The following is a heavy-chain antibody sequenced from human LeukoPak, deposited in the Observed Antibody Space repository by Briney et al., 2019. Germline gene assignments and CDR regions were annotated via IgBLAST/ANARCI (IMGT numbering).Heavy chain of an antibody. CDR3: AREESKGPAAISPDWFDP. Sequence: SVKVSCKASGYTFTSYGISWVRQAPGQGLEWMGGIIPIFGTANYAQKFQGRVTITADESTSTAYMELSSLRSEDTAVYYCAREESKGPAAISPDWFDPWGQGTLVTVSS. D-gene: IGHD2-2*02. V-gene: IGHV1-69*13. J-gene: IGHJ5*02. CDR1: GYTFTSYG. CDR2: IIPIFGTA.